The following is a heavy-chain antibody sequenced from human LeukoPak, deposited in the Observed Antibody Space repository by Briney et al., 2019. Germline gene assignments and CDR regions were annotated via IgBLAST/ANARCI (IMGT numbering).Heavy chain of an antibody. D-gene: IGHD2-15*01. Sequence: ASVKVSCKASGYTFTGYYMHWVRQAPGQGLEWMGWINPNSGGTNYAQKFQGRVTRTRDTSISTAYMELSRLRSDDTAVYYCARDPQDCSGGSCYAGLYYMDVWGKGTTVTVSS. J-gene: IGHJ6*03. CDR3: ARDPQDCSGGSCYAGLYYMDV. CDR1: GYTFTGYY. CDR2: INPNSGGT. V-gene: IGHV1-2*02.